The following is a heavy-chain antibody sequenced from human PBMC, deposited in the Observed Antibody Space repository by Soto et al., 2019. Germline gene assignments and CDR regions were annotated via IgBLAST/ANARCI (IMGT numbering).Heavy chain of an antibody. CDR2: INPDTGST. CDR1: GYTFTTYY. J-gene: IGHJ6*02. V-gene: IGHV1-46*01. CDR3: ARDPNFSLTFHYYGMDV. Sequence: QVQLVQSGAEVNKPGASVKISCKASGYTFTTYYLHWVRQAPGQGLEWMGIINPDTGSTSSAQNFLGRVSVTRDTYTSTVYMEPYSLSSEDTAVYYCARDPNFSLTFHYYGMDVWGQGTTVTVSS.